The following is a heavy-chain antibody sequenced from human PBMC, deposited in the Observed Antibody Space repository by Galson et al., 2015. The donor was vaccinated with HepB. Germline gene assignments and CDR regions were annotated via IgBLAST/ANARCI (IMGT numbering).Heavy chain of an antibody. CDR1: GDSVSSNRAA. Sequence: CAISGDSVSSNRAAWNWIRQSPSRGLEWLGRTYYRSKWFYGYAVTVKSRITINPDTSKNQFSLHLNSVTPEDTAVYYCARSAGDLDYWGQGTLVTVSS. CDR3: ARSAGDLDY. D-gene: IGHD7-27*01. CDR2: TYYRSKWFY. V-gene: IGHV6-1*01. J-gene: IGHJ4*02.